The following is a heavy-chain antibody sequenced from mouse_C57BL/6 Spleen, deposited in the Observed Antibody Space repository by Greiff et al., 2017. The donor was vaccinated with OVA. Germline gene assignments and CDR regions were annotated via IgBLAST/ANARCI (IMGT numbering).Heavy chain of an antibody. CDR1: GYAFSSSW. Sequence: QVQLKESGPELVKPGASVKISCKASGYAFSSSWMNWVKQRPGKGLEWIGRIYPGDGDTNYNGKFKGKATLTADKSSSTAYMQLSSLTSEDSAVYFCARGIYYGNGGYYFDYWGQGTTLTVSS. CDR3: ARGIYYGNGGYYFDY. CDR2: IYPGDGDT. V-gene: IGHV1-82*01. D-gene: IGHD2-1*01. J-gene: IGHJ2*01.